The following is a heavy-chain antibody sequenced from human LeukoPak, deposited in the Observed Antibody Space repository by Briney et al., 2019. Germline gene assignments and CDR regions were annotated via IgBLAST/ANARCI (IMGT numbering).Heavy chain of an antibody. J-gene: IGHJ1*01. V-gene: IGHV1-24*01. Sequence: ASVKVSCKASGYTLNALSIHWVRQAPGKGLEWMGGLDPVDGETIYAQRFQGRVTMTEGTSTDTAYLDLRSLRSDDTAVYYCTTSRRFYYGSGTFQYWGQGTLLTVSS. CDR3: TTSRRFYYGSGTFQY. D-gene: IGHD3-10*01. CDR1: GYTLNALS. CDR2: LDPVDGET.